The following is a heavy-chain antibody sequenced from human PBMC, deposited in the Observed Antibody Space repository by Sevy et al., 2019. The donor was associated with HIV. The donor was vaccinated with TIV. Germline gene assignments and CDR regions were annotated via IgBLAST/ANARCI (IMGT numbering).Heavy chain of an antibody. CDR3: AKDLGITIFGVVNCGMDV. D-gene: IGHD3-3*01. CDR2: IRGSGGST. J-gene: IGHJ6*02. CDR1: GFTFSSYA. V-gene: IGHV3-23*01. Sequence: GGSLRLSCAASGFTFSSYAMSWVRQAPGKGLEWVSAIRGSGGSTYYADSVKGRFTISRDNSKNTLYLQMNSLRAEDTAVYYCAKDLGITIFGVVNCGMDVWGQGTTVTVSS.